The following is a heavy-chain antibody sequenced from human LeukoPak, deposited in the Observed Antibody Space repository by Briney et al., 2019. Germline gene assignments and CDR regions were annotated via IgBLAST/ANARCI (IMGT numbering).Heavy chain of an antibody. D-gene: IGHD4-17*01. CDR2: ISSSSSYI. CDR1: GFTFSSYS. J-gene: IGHJ4*02. Sequence: KTGGSLRLSCAASGFTFSSYSMNWVRQAPGMGLEWVSSISSSSSYIYYADSVKGRFTISRDNAKNSLYLQMNSLRAEDTAVYYCARDDGDYVRRFDYWGQGTLVTVSS. V-gene: IGHV3-21*01. CDR3: ARDDGDYVRRFDY.